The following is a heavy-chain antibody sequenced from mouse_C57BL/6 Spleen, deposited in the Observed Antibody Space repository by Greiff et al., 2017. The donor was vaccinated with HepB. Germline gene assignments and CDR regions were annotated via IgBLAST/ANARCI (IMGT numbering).Heavy chain of an antibody. CDR3: AREGLPYYFDY. D-gene: IGHD2-4*01. V-gene: IGHV3-6*01. CDR1: GYSITSGYY. J-gene: IGHJ2*01. Sequence: VQLKQSGPGLVKPSQSLSLTCSVPGYSITSGYYWNWIRQFPGNKLEWMGYISYDGSNNYNPSLKNRISITRDTSKNQFFLKLNSVTTEDTATYYCAREGLPYYFDYWGQGTTLTVSS. CDR2: ISYDGSN.